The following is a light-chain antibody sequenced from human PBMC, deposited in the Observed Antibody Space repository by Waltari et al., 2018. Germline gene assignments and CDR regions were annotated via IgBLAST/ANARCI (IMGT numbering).Light chain of an antibody. CDR2: GAS. V-gene: IGKV3-20*01. J-gene: IGKJ1*01. Sequence: EIVLTQSPGTLSLSPGERVTLSCRASQSVSSSYLAWYQQKPGQAPRLLIYGASSRATGIPDRFSCSGSGTDFTLTISRLEPEDFAVYYCQQYGSSPRTFGQGTKVEIK. CDR1: QSVSSSY. CDR3: QQYGSSPRT.